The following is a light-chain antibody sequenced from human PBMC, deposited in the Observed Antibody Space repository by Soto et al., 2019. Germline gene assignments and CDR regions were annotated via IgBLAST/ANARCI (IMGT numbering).Light chain of an antibody. CDR1: QPISSHNY. CDR3: QQYGNAPFT. CDR2: GAS. J-gene: IGKJ4*01. Sequence: EMELTQSPGTLSLSPGERATLSWRASQPISSHNYLAWYQQKPGQAPRVFIYGASRRATGISERVSGSGSGADVTLTISRLEPEDYAVYDCQQYGNAPFTFGGGTKVALK. V-gene: IGKV3-20*01.